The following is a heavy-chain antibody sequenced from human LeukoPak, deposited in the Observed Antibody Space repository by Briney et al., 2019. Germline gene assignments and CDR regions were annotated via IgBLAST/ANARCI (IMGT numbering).Heavy chain of an antibody. V-gene: IGHV4-39*02. Sequence: SETLSLTCTVSGGSISSSSYYWGWIRQPPGKGLEWIGSIYYSGSTYYNPSLKSRVTISVDTSKNQFSLKLSSATAADTAVYYCARELYSSSSFDYWGQGTLVTVSS. D-gene: IGHD6-13*01. CDR1: GGSISSSSYY. CDR2: IYYSGST. J-gene: IGHJ4*02. CDR3: ARELYSSSSFDY.